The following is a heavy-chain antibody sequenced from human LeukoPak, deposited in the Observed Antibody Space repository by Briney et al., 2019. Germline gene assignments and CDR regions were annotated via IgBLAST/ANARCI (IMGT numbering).Heavy chain of an antibody. Sequence: PGGSLRLSCAASGFTFSDYYMSWIRQAPGKGLEWVSYISSSGSTIYYADSVKGRFTISRDNGKNSLYLQMNSLRAEDTAVYYCARGGKDILTGYYRSNNNWFDPWGQGTLVTVSS. CDR2: ISSSGSTI. J-gene: IGHJ5*02. CDR1: GFTFSDYY. D-gene: IGHD3-9*01. CDR3: ARGGKDILTGYYRSNNNWFDP. V-gene: IGHV3-11*01.